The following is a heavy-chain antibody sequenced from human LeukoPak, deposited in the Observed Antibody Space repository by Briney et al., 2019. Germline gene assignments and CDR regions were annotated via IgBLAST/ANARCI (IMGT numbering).Heavy chain of an antibody. CDR3: ARHLSGVTGYTYGRGIDY. CDR1: GFTFSDYY. Sequence: GGSLRLSCAASGFTFSDYYMSWIRQAPGKGLEWVSYISSSGSTIYYADSVKGRFTISRDNAKTSLYLQMISLRAEDTAVYYCARHLSGVTGYTYGRGIDYWGQGTLVTVSP. CDR2: ISSSGSTI. J-gene: IGHJ4*02. V-gene: IGHV3-11*04. D-gene: IGHD5-18*01.